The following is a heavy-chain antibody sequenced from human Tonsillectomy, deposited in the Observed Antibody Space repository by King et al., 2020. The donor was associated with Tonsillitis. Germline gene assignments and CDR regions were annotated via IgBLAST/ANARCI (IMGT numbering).Heavy chain of an antibody. J-gene: IGHJ3*02. D-gene: IGHD3-10*01. CDR2: IYSGGSST. Sequence: VQLVESGGGLVQPGGSLRLSCAASGFSFSNYAMSWVRQAPGKGLEWVSVIYSGGSSTYYADSVKGRFTISRDNSKNTLYLQMNSLRAEDTAVYYCAKDRDHDAFDIWGQGKMVTVSS. V-gene: IGHV3-23*03. CDR3: AKDRDHDAFDI. CDR1: GFSFSNYA.